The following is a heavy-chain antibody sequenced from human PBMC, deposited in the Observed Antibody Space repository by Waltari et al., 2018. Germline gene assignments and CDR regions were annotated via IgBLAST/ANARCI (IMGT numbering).Heavy chain of an antibody. CDR1: GFTFSSYA. CDR2: ISGSGGST. J-gene: IGHJ4*02. D-gene: IGHD6-19*01. Sequence: EVQLVESGGGLVQPGGSLRLSCAASGFTFSSYAMSWVRQAPGKGLAWVSAISGSGGSTYYADSVKGRFTISRDNSKNTLYLQMNSLRAEDTAVYYCAMGLSGWYYFDYWGQGTLVTVSS. CDR3: AMGLSGWYYFDY. V-gene: IGHV3-23*04.